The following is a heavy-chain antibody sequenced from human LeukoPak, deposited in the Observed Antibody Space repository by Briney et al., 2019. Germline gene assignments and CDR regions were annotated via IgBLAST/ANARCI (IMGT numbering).Heavy chain of an antibody. D-gene: IGHD3-16*01. Sequence: PSETLSLTCTVSGGSISNYYWSWIRQPPWKGLECIGYIYYSGSTNYNPSLKSRVTISVDTSKNQFSLRLSSVTAADTAVYYCARLRGAFDYWGQGTLVTVSS. V-gene: IGHV4-59*01. CDR2: IYYSGST. CDR3: ARLRGAFDY. CDR1: GGSISNYY. J-gene: IGHJ4*02.